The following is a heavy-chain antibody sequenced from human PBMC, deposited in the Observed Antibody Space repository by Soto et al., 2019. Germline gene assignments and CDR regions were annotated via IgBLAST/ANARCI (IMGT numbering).Heavy chain of an antibody. Sequence: PSETLSLTCNVSGSSITSAYYWAWVRQPPGEGLEWIGSVFHSGTTYYNPSLMSRVTVSLDTSKSQFSLMLSSVTAADTAVYYCASDFWTGYPLFDYWGPGALVTVSS. D-gene: IGHD3-3*01. J-gene: IGHJ4*02. V-gene: IGHV4-38-2*02. CDR3: ASDFWTGYPLFDY. CDR1: GSSITSAYY. CDR2: VFHSGTT.